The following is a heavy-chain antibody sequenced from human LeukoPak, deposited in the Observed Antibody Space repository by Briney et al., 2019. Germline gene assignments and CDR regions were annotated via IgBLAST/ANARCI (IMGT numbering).Heavy chain of an antibody. D-gene: IGHD3-10*01. J-gene: IGHJ4*02. Sequence: SETLSLTCTVTGGSISSYYWSWLRQPPGKGLEWIGYIYTSGSTNYNPSLKSRVTISVDTSKNQSSLKLSSVTAADTAVYYCARHDYGSGSYFDYWGQGTLVTVSS. CDR2: IYTSGST. CDR3: ARHDYGSGSYFDY. CDR1: GGSISSYY. V-gene: IGHV4-4*09.